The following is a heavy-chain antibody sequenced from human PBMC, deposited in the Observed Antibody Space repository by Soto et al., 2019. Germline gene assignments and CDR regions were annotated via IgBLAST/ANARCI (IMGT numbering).Heavy chain of an antibody. CDR3: VRDRHGDY. CDR1: GFTFSNYW. CDR2: IDHDGPT. Sequence: EVQLVESGGGLVQPGGSLRLSCAGSGFTFSNYWMHWVRQAPGKGLEWVSRIDHDGPTDYADSVRGRCTISRDNAENTLYLQMNRLRPEDTAVYYGVRDRHGDYWVQGTLVTVSS. V-gene: IGHV3-74*01. J-gene: IGHJ4*02.